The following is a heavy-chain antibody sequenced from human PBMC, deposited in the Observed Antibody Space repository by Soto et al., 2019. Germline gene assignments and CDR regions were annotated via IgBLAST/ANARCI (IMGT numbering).Heavy chain of an antibody. CDR3: ARDTETLGPRANDALDI. CDR2: INAGSGNT. CDR1: GYTFSAYT. J-gene: IGHJ3*02. V-gene: IGHV1-3*01. D-gene: IGHD2-8*01. Sequence: QAQLVQSGAEMKKPGASVKVSCKATGYTFSAYTMNWVRQAPGQSLEWMGWINAGSGNTKYSQHFQGRVSITRDTAASRVYMELTGLTSEDTAVYYCARDTETLGPRANDALDIWGQGTMVTVSS.